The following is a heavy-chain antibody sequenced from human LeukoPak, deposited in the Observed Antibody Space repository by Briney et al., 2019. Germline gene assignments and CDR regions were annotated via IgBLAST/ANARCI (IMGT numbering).Heavy chain of an antibody. V-gene: IGHV4-31*03. CDR2: INHSGTT. CDR3: ARAARQGFTMIVVPFFYFDL. CDR1: GGSISSGASD. J-gene: IGHJ2*01. D-gene: IGHD3-22*01. Sequence: PSETLSLTCTVSGGSISSGASDWRWIRQHPKRGLEWVGYINHSGTTYYNPSLRSRLTMSVDTSKNQFSLKLSSVTAADSVVYYCARAARQGFTMIVVPFFYFDLWGRGTLVTVSS.